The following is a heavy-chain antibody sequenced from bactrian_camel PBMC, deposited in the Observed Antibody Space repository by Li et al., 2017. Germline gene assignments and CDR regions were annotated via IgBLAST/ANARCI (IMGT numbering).Heavy chain of an antibody. V-gene: IGHV3S30*01. J-gene: IGHJ4*01. D-gene: IGHD1*01. CDR3: GTNEGNWAFNT. CDR2: IDPSGHAT. CDR1: GFTFSTYA. Sequence: QLVESGGGLVQPGGSLRLSSAASGFTFSTYAMSWVRQAPGRGLEWVSNIDPSGHATYYGDSVQGRSTISRDNAKSTLYLEMTNLALDDAAVYYCGTNEGNWAFNTWGQGTQVTVS.